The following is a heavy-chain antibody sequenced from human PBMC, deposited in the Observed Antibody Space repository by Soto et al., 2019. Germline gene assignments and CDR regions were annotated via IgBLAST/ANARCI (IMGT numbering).Heavy chain of an antibody. D-gene: IGHD6-6*01. CDR2: ISSDGSNK. CDR3: AKEKESAVEYSSSRYYYGMDV. CDR1: GFTFSSYG. J-gene: IGHJ6*02. Sequence: PGGSLRLSCAASGFTFSSYGMHWVRPAPGKGLEWVAAISSDGSNKYYADSVKGRFTTSRDNSKNTLYLQMNSLRAEDTAVYYCAKEKESAVEYSSSRYYYGMDVWGQGTTVTVSS. V-gene: IGHV3-30*18.